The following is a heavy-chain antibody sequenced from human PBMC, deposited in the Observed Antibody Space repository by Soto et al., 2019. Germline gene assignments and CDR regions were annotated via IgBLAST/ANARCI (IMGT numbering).Heavy chain of an antibody. Sequence: PGGSLRLSCAASGFTFSSYSMNWVRQAPGKGLEWVSYISSSSSTIYYADSVKGRFTISRDNAKNTLYLQMNSLRAEDTALYYCARSYYYDSSGYYRSFFQHWGQGTLVTVSS. CDR1: GFTFSSYS. CDR2: ISSSSSTI. J-gene: IGHJ1*01. V-gene: IGHV3-48*01. D-gene: IGHD3-22*01. CDR3: ARSYYYDSSGYYRSFFQH.